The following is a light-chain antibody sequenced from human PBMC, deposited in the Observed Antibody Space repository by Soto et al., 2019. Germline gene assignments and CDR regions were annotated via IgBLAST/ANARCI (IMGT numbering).Light chain of an antibody. CDR1: QRVNSRY. V-gene: IGKV3D-15*01. Sequence: EVVLTQSPGTLSFTAGERATLSCRASQRVNSRYLAWYQQKPGQAPRLLIYGVSNRATGIPDRFSGSGSGTEFTLTISSLQSEDFAVYYCQQYNNWPLTFGGGTMV. CDR3: QQYNNWPLT. CDR2: GVS. J-gene: IGKJ4*01.